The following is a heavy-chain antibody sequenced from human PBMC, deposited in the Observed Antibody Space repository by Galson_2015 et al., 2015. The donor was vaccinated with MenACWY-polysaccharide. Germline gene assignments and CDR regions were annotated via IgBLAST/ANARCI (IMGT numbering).Heavy chain of an antibody. CDR1: GLTFSNNW. J-gene: IGHJ6*02. V-gene: IGHV3-74*01. CDR2: INSDASST. CDR3: VGPLGRGGTGDYGMDA. Sequence: SLRLSCAASGLTFSNNWIHWVRQAPGKGLVWVSRINSDASSTAYADSVKGRFTISRDNAKNTLYLQMNSLRVEDTAVYYCVGPLGRGGTGDYGMDAWGQGTTVTVSS. D-gene: IGHD3-10*01.